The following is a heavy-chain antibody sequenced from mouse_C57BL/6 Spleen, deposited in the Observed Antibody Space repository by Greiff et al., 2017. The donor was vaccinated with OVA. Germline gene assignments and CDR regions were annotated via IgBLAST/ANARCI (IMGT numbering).Heavy chain of an antibody. J-gene: IGHJ3*01. CDR3: ARAAEGSFAY. CDR1: GYSFTGYY. CDR2: INPSTGGT. Sequence: VQLKESGPELVKPGASVKISCKASGYSFTGYYMNWVKQSPEKSLEWIGEINPSTGGTTYNQKFKAKATLTVDKSSSTAYMQLKSLTSEDSAVYYCARAAEGSFAYWGQGTLVTVSA. V-gene: IGHV1-42*01.